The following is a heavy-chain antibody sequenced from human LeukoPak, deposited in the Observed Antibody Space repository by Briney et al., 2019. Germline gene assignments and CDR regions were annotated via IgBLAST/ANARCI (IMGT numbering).Heavy chain of an antibody. D-gene: IGHD6-13*01. CDR2: FDPEDGET. J-gene: IGHJ6*03. Sequence: ASVKVSCKVSGYTLTELSMHWVRQAPGKGREWMGGFDPEDGETIYAQKFQGRVTMTEDTSTDTAYMELSSLRSEDTAVYYCATVYRETGRVSSWYTWSYYYMDVWGKGTTVTVSS. CDR3: ATVYRETGRVSSWYTWSYYYMDV. CDR1: GYTLTELS. V-gene: IGHV1-24*01.